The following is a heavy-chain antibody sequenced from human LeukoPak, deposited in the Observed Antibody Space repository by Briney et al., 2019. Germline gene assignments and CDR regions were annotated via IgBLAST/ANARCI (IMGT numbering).Heavy chain of an antibody. V-gene: IGHV3-30*18. CDR2: TSYDGGNT. CDR3: AKDSSSGSSYYFHGMDV. CDR1: GFTFSSYW. J-gene: IGHJ6*02. Sequence: PGGSLRLSCAASGFTFSSYWMHWVRQAPGMGLEWLAVTSYDGGNTYYAASVKGRFTISRDNSNNTLDLQMNSLRAEDTAVYYCAKDSSSGSSYYFHGMDVWGQGTTVIVSS. D-gene: IGHD3-10*01.